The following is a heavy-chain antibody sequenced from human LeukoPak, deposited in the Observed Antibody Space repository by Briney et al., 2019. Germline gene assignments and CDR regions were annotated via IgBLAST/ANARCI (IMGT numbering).Heavy chain of an antibody. Sequence: ASVKVSCKXSGYTFTRYGISWVRQAPGQGLEWMGWISANNGNTNYAQKFQGRLTMTTDTSTNTAYMELRSLRPDDTAVYYCARDFFHGHCSGLTCFLLDSWGQGSLVTVSS. V-gene: IGHV1-18*01. CDR1: GYTFTRYG. J-gene: IGHJ4*02. D-gene: IGHD2-15*01. CDR3: ARDFFHGHCSGLTCFLLDS. CDR2: ISANNGNT.